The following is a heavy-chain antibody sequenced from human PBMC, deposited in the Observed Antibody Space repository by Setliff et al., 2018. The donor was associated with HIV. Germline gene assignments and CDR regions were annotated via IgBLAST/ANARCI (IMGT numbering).Heavy chain of an antibody. CDR2: IHYSGST. CDR3: ARGGGYDYGRYYFYGMDV. Sequence: SETLSLTCTVYGGSISGSNYVWGWIRQTPRKGLEWIGTIHYSGSTYHNPSLESRLTISVDTSKNQFFLRLRAEDTSVYYCARGGGYDYGRYYFYGMDVWGRGTTVTVSS. J-gene: IGHJ6*02. D-gene: IGHD5-12*01. V-gene: IGHV4-39*07. CDR1: GGSISGSNYV.